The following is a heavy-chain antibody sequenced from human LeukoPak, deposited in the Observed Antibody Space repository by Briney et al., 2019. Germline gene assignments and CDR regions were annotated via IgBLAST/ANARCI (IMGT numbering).Heavy chain of an antibody. V-gene: IGHV3-21*01. CDR1: GFTFSNYR. CDR2: ISSTSGYI. Sequence: PGGSLRLSCAASGFTFSNYRITWVRQSPGKGLEWVSSISSTSGYIFYADSVQGRFTISRDNAKSSLYLQMNSLRAEDTAVYYCARENGDYADGFDIWGQGTMVTVSS. J-gene: IGHJ3*02. CDR3: ARENGDYADGFDI. D-gene: IGHD4-17*01.